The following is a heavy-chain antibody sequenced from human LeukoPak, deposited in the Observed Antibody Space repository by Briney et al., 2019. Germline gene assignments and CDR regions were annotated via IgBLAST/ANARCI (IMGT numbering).Heavy chain of an antibody. CDR2: IYPGDSDT. Sequence: PGASLKISCKGSGYSFTSYWIGWVRQMPGKGLEWMGIIYPGDSDTRYSPSFQGQVTISADKSISTAYLQWSSLKASDTAMYYCARSVTGTRNYYYYYMDVWGKGTTVTVSS. V-gene: IGHV5-51*01. CDR1: GYSFTSYW. CDR3: ARSVTGTRNYYYYYMDV. J-gene: IGHJ6*03. D-gene: IGHD1-7*01.